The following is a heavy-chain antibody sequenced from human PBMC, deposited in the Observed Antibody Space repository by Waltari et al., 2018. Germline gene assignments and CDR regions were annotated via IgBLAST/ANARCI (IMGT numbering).Heavy chain of an antibody. D-gene: IGHD6-19*01. CDR2: IYHSGST. J-gene: IGHJ4*02. Sequence: QVQLQESGPGLVKPSETLSLTCAVSGYSISSGYYWGWIRQPPGKGLEWIGSIYHSGSTYYNPSLKSRVTISVDTSKNPFSLKLSSVTAADTAVYYCARGRSIAVAGISSFYFDYWGQGTLVTVSS. CDR3: ARGRSIAVAGISSFYFDY. V-gene: IGHV4-38-2*01. CDR1: GYSISSGYY.